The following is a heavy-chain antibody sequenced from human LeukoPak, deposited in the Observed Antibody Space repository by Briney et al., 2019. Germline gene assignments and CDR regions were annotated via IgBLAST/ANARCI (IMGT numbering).Heavy chain of an antibody. CDR3: ARDWKDPAAFDI. V-gene: IGHV5-51*01. J-gene: IGHJ3*02. CDR1: GYTFTSLW. CDR2: INPADSDT. Sequence: GESLKISCKASGYTFTSLWIGWVRQMPGKGLEWMAIINPADSDTRYSPSFQGQVTISADKSINTAYLQWTNLKASDTAMYYCARDWKDPAAFDIWGQGTMVTVSS. D-gene: IGHD1-1*01.